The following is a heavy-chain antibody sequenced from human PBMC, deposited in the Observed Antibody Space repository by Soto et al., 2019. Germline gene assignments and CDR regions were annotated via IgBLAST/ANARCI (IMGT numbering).Heavy chain of an antibody. V-gene: IGHV4-4*02. J-gene: IGHJ6*02. Sequence: KPSETVSLTCAVSGGSISTINWWTWVRQPPGKGLDWIGEIYQTGSTNYNPSLESRVTISIDKSKNQFSLKLRSVTAADTAVYYCARVSSSSAFGMDVWGQGTTVTVSS. CDR3: ARVSSSSAFGMDV. CDR1: GGSISTINW. CDR2: IYQTGST. D-gene: IGHD6-6*01.